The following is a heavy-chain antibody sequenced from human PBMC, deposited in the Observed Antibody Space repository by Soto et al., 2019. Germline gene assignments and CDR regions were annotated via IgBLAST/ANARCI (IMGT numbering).Heavy chain of an antibody. V-gene: IGHV4-61*01. Sequence: QVQLQESGPGLAKPSETLSLTCTVSGVSVSSAFYYWSWIRQAPGKELEWIGYIFYTGSANYNPSLKSRVTLSIDTSRNQFSLRLDSVTAGDTAVYYCARDGEGAMAGAFNIWGQGTMVTVSS. CDR1: GVSVSSAFYY. CDR2: IFYTGSA. D-gene: IGHD6-19*01. CDR3: ARDGEGAMAGAFNI. J-gene: IGHJ3*02.